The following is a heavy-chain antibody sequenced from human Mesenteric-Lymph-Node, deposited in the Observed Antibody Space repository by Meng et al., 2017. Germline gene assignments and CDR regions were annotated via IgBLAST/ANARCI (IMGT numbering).Heavy chain of an antibody. CDR3: ARVLHYTKPLFAY. CDR1: GFTFDDYA. J-gene: IGHJ4*01. Sequence: SLKISCAASGFTFDDYAMHWVRQAPGKGLEWVSGISWNSGSIGYADSVKGRFTISRDNAKNSLYLQMNSLRAEDTAVYYCARVLHYTKPLFAYWGHGKQVNGSS. CDR2: ISWNSGSI. D-gene: IGHD2-8*01. V-gene: IGHV3-9*01.